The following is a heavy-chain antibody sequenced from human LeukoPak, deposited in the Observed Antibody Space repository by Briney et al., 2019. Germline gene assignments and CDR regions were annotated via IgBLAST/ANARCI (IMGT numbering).Heavy chain of an antibody. CDR1: GGSMSPFY. CDR2: IYYSGGT. J-gene: IGHJ3*02. V-gene: IGHV4-59*08. Sequence: SETLSLTCTVSGGSMSPFYWSWIRQSPGKGLEWIGSIYYSGGTNYNPSLKRRVTISVDTSKNQFSLELSSVTAADTAVYYCAVNSTKHTFDIWGQGTMVTVSS. CDR3: AVNSTKHTFDI. D-gene: IGHD1-1*01.